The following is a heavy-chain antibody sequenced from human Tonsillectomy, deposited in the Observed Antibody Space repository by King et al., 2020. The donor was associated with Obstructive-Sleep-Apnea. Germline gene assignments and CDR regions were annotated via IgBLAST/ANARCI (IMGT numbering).Heavy chain of an antibody. J-gene: IGHJ4*02. CDR3: SKDKDSSGWYADY. D-gene: IGHD6-19*01. CDR2: ISWNSGSI. V-gene: IGHV3-9*01. Sequence: VQLVESGGGLVQPGRSLRLSCVASGLTFDDYAMHWVRQAPGRGLEWISDISWNSGSIGYVDFVKVRFTISRDNVKKSLYLQMNSLRVEDTALYYCSKDKDSSGWYADYWGQGTLVTVSS. CDR1: GLTFDDYA.